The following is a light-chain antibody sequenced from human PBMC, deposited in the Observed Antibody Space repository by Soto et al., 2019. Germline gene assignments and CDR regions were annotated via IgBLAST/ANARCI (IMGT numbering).Light chain of an antibody. CDR1: QSISRN. Sequence: DIQMTQSPSSLSASVGDRVTLTCRASQSISRNLNWYQQKPGTAPKLLIYDTSSRASGIPDRFSGSGSGTDFTLTISRLEPEDFAVYYCQQYGSSGTFGQGTKVDIK. CDR3: QQYGSSGT. V-gene: IGKV1-39*01. J-gene: IGKJ1*01. CDR2: DTS.